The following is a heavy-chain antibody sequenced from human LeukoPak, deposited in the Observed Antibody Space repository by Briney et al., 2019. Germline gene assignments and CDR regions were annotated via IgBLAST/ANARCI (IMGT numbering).Heavy chain of an antibody. CDR2: ISSTGKTI. D-gene: IGHD3-22*01. V-gene: IGHV3-11*04. J-gene: IGHJ4*02. CDR1: GFTFSDHY. CDR3: ARGQSVGWEVGVCDY. Sequence: GGSLRLSCAASGFTFSDHYMSWIRQSPGKGLEYISYISSTGKTIYYADSVQGRFTISRDNAKNSLFLQMSSLRAEDTAVYYCARGQSVGWEVGVCDYWGQGALVTVAS.